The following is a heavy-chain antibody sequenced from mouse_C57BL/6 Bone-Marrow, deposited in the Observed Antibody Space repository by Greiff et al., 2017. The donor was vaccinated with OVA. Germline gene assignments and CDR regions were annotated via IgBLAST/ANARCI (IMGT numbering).Heavy chain of an antibody. CDR2: ILPGSGGT. V-gene: IGHV1-9*01. D-gene: IGHD1-1*01. CDR3: ARDVTTVVAYYFAY. Sequence: QVQLQQSGAELMKPGASVKLSCKATGYTFTGYWIEWVKQRPGHGLEWIGEILPGSGGTNYNEKFKGKATFTADTSSNTAYMQLSSLTTEDSAIYYCARDVTTVVAYYFAYWGRGTTLTVSS. CDR1: GYTFTGYW. J-gene: IGHJ2*01.